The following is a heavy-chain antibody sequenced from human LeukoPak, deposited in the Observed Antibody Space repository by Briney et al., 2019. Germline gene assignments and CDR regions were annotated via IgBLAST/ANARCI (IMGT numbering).Heavy chain of an antibody. J-gene: IGHJ4*02. CDR2: ISGSGGST. CDR1: GFTFNIYG. CDR3: AKDLGRYSSDWYDY. Sequence: PGGSLRLSCAASGFTFNIYGMNWVRQAPGKGLEWVSAISGSGGSTYYADSVKGRFTISRDNSKNTLYLQMNSLRAEDTAVYYCAKDLGRYSSDWYDYWGQGTLVTVSS. D-gene: IGHD6-19*01. V-gene: IGHV3-23*01.